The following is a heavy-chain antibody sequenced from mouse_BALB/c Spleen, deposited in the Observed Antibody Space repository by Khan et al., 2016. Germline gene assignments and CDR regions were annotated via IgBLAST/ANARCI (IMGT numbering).Heavy chain of an antibody. V-gene: IGHV14-3*02. Sequence: VRLQQSGAELVKPGASVKLSCTASGFNIKDTYMHWVKQRPEQGLEWIGRIDPANGNTKYDPKFQGKATITADTSSNTAYLQLSSLTSEDTAVYYCAMITTYFDVWGAGTTVTVSS. J-gene: IGHJ1*01. D-gene: IGHD2-4*01. CDR3: AMITTYFDV. CDR1: GFNIKDTY. CDR2: IDPANGNT.